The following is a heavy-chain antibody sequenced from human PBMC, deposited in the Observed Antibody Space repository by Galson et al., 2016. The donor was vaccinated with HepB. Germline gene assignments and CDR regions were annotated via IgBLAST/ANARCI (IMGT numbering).Heavy chain of an antibody. Sequence: TLSLTCSVSGGSISSIGYYWSWIRQHPGMGLEWVGYIYYGGISYYNPSLKSRVTISLDTSKNQFSLKLSSVTAADTAVYFCARVPRSESPRYWYFDLWGRGTLVSVSS. CDR2: IYYGGIS. CDR3: ARVPRSESPRYWYFDL. J-gene: IGHJ2*01. V-gene: IGHV4-31*03. CDR1: GGSISSIGYY. D-gene: IGHD3-3*01.